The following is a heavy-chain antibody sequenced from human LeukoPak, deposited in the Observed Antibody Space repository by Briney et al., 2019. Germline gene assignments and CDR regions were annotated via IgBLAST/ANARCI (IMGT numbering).Heavy chain of an antibody. CDR2: INHSGST. CDR3: ARSSGIAAAGTFDY. CDR1: GGSFSDYY. Sequence: SETLSLTCAVYGGSFSDYYWSWIRQPPGKGLEWIGEINHSGSTNYNPSLKSRVTISVDTSKNQFSLKMSSVTAADTAVYYCARSSGIAAAGTFDYWGQGTLVSVSS. D-gene: IGHD6-13*01. J-gene: IGHJ4*02. V-gene: IGHV4-34*01.